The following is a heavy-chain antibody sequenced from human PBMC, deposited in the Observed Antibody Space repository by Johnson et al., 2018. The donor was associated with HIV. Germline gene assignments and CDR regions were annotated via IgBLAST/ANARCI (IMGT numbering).Heavy chain of an antibody. Sequence: QVQLVESGGGVVQPGGSLRLSCAASGFTFSSYGMHWVRQAPGKGLEWVAVISYDGSNKYYADSVKGRFTISRDNSKNTLYLQMNSLRAEDTAVYYCAKDSSFSYYYSDAFDIWGQGTMVTVSS. CDR3: AKDSSFSYYYSDAFDI. CDR1: GFTFSSYG. J-gene: IGHJ3*02. V-gene: IGHV3-30*19. D-gene: IGHD3-10*01. CDR2: ISYDGSNK.